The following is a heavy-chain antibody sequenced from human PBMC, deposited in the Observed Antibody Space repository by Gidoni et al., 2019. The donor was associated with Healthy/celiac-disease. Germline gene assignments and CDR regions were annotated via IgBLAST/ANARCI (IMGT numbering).Heavy chain of an antibody. J-gene: IGHJ5*02. Sequence: QVQLQQWGAGLFKPSDTLSLTCAVYGGSFSAYYWSWLRQPPGKGLEWIGEINNSGSTNYYPSLKSRVTMSIGTSKNQFSLKLSSVTAADTAVYYCASPYRIAAAGFGVNWFDPWGQGTLVTVSS. D-gene: IGHD6-13*01. CDR2: INNSGST. CDR1: GGSFSAYY. V-gene: IGHV4-34*01. CDR3: ASPYRIAAAGFGVNWFDP.